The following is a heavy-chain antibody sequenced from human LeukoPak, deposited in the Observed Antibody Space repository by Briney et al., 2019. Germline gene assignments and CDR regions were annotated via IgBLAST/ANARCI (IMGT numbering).Heavy chain of an antibody. V-gene: IGHV3-30*02. J-gene: IGHJ4*02. CDR3: AKDSPREGIVGATGGY. CDR1: GFTISSYG. Sequence: GGSLRLSCAASGFTISSYGMHWVRQAPGKGLEWVAFIRYDGSNKYYADSVKGRFTISRDNSKNTLYLQMNSLRAEDTAVYYCAKDSPREGIVGATGGYWGQGTLVTVSS. D-gene: IGHD1-26*01. CDR2: IRYDGSNK.